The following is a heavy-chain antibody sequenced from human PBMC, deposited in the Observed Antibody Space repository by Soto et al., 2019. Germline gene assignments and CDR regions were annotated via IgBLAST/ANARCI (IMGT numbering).Heavy chain of an antibody. CDR3: ARGSRTAMVWWFDP. J-gene: IGHJ5*02. Sequence: SETLSLTCTVSGGSISSYYWSWIRQPPGKGLEWIGYIYYSGSTNYNPSLKSRVTISVDTSKNQFSLKLSSVTAADTAVYYCARGSRTAMVWWFDPWGQGTLVTVSS. CDR2: IYYSGST. D-gene: IGHD5-18*01. CDR1: GGSISSYY. V-gene: IGHV4-59*01.